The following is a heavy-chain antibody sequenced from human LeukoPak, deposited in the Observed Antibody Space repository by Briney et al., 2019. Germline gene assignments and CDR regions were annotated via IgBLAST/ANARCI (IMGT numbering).Heavy chain of an antibody. CDR1: GFTFSSYT. CDR3: ARERSSYVSGSFGN. D-gene: IGHD3-10*01. V-gene: IGHV3-21*01. J-gene: IGHJ4*02. CDR2: ISSSSSYI. Sequence: SGGSLRLSCAASGFTFSSYTMNWVRQAPGKGLEWVSSISSSSSYIYYADSLKGRFTISRDNAKNSLYLQMNSLRAEDTAVYYCARERSSYVSGSFGNWGQGTLVTVSS.